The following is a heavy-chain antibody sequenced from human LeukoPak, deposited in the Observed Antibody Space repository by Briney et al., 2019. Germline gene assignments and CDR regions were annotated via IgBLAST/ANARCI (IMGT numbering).Heavy chain of an antibody. D-gene: IGHD6-19*01. Sequence: SETLSLTCTVSGGSMSGYYWSWIGQPPGRGLEWIGYVYYSGTTDYIPSLKSRVTMSVDTSKNQFSLNLRSVTAADTAIYYCARRYISGWFFDYWGQGTLVTVSS. J-gene: IGHJ4*02. CDR3: ARRYISGWFFDY. CDR1: GGSMSGYY. CDR2: VYYSGTT. V-gene: IGHV4-59*01.